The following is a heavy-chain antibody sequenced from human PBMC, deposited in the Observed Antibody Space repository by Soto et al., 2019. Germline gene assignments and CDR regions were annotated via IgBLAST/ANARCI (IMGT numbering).Heavy chain of an antibody. CDR1: GYTFTSYY. Sequence: ASVKVSCKASGYTFTSYYMHWVRQAPGQGLEWMGIINPSGGSTSYAQKFQGRVTMTRDTSTSTVYMELSSLRSEDTALYYCARDAPVYNGNYGRVFDSWGQGTLVTVS. V-gene: IGHV1-46*01. CDR2: INPSGGST. CDR3: ARDAPVYNGNYGRVFDS. D-gene: IGHD1-26*01. J-gene: IGHJ4*02.